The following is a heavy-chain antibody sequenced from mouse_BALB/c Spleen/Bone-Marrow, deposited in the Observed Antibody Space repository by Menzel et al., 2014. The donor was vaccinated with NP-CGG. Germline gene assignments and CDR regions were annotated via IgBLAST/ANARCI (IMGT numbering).Heavy chain of an antibody. D-gene: IGHD2-14*01. CDR2: IHPGSGST. CDR3: IRGNYRYSWFAY. CDR1: GYTFTDYE. Sequence: VQLQESGAELVRPGASVKLSCKALGYTFTDYEMHWVKQTPVNGLEWIGAIHPGSGSTAYNQKFKGKATLTADKSSSTAYMELSSLTSEDSAVYYCIRGNYRYSWFAYWGQGTLVTVSA. V-gene: IGHV1-15*01. J-gene: IGHJ3*01.